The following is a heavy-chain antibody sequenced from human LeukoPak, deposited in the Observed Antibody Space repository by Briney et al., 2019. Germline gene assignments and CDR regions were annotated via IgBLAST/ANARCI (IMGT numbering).Heavy chain of an antibody. D-gene: IGHD2-15*01. CDR3: ARAGYCSGGSCNGWFDP. V-gene: IGHV1-18*01. Sequence: ASVKVSCKASGYTFTIYGISWMRQAPRQGLEWMGWISAYNGNTNYAQKLQGRVTMTTDTSTSTAYMELRSLRSDDTAVYYCARAGYCSGGSCNGWFDPWGQGTLVTVSS. CDR2: ISAYNGNT. J-gene: IGHJ5*02. CDR1: GYTFTIYG.